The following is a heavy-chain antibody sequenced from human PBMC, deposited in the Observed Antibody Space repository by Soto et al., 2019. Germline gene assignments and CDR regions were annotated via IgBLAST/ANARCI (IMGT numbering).Heavy chain of an antibody. D-gene: IGHD4-17*01. CDR2: ISSSSSYI. J-gene: IGHJ6*02. CDR1: GFTFSSYS. Sequence: SLRLSCAASGFTFSSYSMNWVRQAPGKGLEWVSSISSSSSYIYYADSVKGRFTISRDNAKNSLYLQMNSLRAEDTAVYYCARDRDYGDYYYYGMDVWGQGTTVTVSS. CDR3: ARDRDYGDYYYYGMDV. V-gene: IGHV3-21*01.